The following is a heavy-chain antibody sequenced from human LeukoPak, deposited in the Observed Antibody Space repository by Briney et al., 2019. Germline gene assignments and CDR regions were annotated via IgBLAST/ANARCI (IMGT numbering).Heavy chain of an antibody. V-gene: IGHV3-73*01. J-gene: IGHJ5*02. CDR1: GFTFSGSA. D-gene: IGHD5-24*01. CDR2: IKSKANNYAT. CDR3: TRLEITDFRFDP. Sequence: GSLRLSCAASGFTFSGSAIHWVRQASGKGLQWVGRIKSKANNYATAYAASVKGRFTISRDDSTNMAYLQMSSLKTEDTAVYYCTRLEITDFRFDPWGQGTLVTVSS.